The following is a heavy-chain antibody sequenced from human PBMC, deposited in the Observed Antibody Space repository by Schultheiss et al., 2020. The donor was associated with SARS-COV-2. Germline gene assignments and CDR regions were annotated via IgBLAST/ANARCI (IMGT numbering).Heavy chain of an antibody. CDR1: GGSISSYYW. D-gene: IGHD2/OR15-2a*01. CDR2: IYWDDDE. J-gene: IGHJ4*02. CDR3: ARRPLSVFAY. Sequence: QTLSLTCTVSGGSISSYYWSWIRQPPGKALDWLAFIYWDDDERYSPFLKNRLTITKDTSKNQVVLTMTNMDPVDTATYYCARRPLSVFAYWGQGALVTVSS. V-gene: IGHV2-5*08.